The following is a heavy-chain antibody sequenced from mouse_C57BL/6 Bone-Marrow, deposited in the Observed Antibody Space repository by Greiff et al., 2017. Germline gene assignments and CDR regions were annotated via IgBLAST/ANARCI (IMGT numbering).Heavy chain of an antibody. Sequence: EVKVEESGGCLVKPGGSLKLSCAASGFTFSDYGMHWVRQAPEQGLEWVAYISSGSSTIYYADTVKGRFTISRVNAKNTLFLQMTSLRSEDTAMYYCARGDYGSSYWFADWGQGTLVTVSA. V-gene: IGHV5-17*01. CDR3: ARGDYGSSYWFAD. J-gene: IGHJ3*01. D-gene: IGHD1-1*01. CDR1: GFTFSDYG. CDR2: ISSGSSTI.